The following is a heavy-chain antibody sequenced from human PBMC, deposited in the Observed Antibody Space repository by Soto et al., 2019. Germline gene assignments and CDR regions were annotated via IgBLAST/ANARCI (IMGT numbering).Heavy chain of an antibody. V-gene: IGHV3-23*01. Sequence: EVQLLESGGGLVQPGGSLRLSCAASGFTFSSYAMSWVRQAPGKGLEWVSAISGSGGSTYYADSVKGRFTISRDNSKNTLYLQMNSLRAEDTAVYYCAKDIVVVPAATPNWFDPWGQGTLVTVSS. J-gene: IGHJ5*02. CDR3: AKDIVVVPAATPNWFDP. CDR2: ISGSGGST. CDR1: GFTFSSYA. D-gene: IGHD2-2*02.